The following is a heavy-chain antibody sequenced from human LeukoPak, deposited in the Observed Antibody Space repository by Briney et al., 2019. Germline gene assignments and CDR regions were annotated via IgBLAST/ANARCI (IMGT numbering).Heavy chain of an antibody. V-gene: IGHV4-61*01. J-gene: IGHJ4*02. CDR2: IYYSGST. CDR1: GGSISSSSYY. Sequence: SETLSLTCTVSGGSISSSSYYWGWIRQPPGKGLEWIGYIYYSGSTNYNPSLKSRVTISVDTSKNQFSLKLSSVTAADTAVYYCARDGYDGNDYWGQGTLVTVSS. D-gene: IGHD1-26*01. CDR3: ARDGYDGNDY.